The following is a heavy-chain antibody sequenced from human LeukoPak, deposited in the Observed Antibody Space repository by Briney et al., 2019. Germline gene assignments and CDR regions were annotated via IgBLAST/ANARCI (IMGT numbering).Heavy chain of an antibody. CDR3: AKEVGYYDSSGPSPPDY. Sequence: QPGGSLRLSCAASGFTFSSYGMHWVRQAPGKGLEWVAVISYDGSDKYYADSVKGRFTISRDNSKNTLYLQMNSLRAEDTAVYYCAKEVGYYDSSGPSPPDYWGQGTLVTVSS. V-gene: IGHV3-30*18. CDR2: ISYDGSDK. D-gene: IGHD3-22*01. J-gene: IGHJ4*02. CDR1: GFTFSSYG.